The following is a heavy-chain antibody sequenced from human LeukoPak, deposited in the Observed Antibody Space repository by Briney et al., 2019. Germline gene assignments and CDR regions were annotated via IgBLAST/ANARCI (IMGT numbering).Heavy chain of an antibody. J-gene: IGHJ4*02. V-gene: IGHV3-23*01. CDR3: ARGLESCSSGSCFKD. CDR2: ISDGGDAT. D-gene: IGHD2-15*01. Sequence: GGSLRLSCAASGFTFSSYSMNWVRQAPGKGLEWVSAISDGGDATYYADSVKGRFTISRDNSKNTLYLQMNSLRAEDAALYYCARGLESCSSGSCFKDWGQGTLVTVSS. CDR1: GFTFSSYS.